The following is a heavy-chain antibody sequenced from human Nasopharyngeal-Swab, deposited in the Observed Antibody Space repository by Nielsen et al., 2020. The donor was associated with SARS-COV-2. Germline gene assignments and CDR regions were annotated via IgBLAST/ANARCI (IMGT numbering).Heavy chain of an antibody. V-gene: IGHV1-69*04. CDR1: GGTFSSYA. CDR2: IIPILGIA. Sequence: SVEVSCKASGGTFSSYAISWVRQDPGQGLEWMGRIIPILGIANYAQKFQGRVTITADKSTSTAYMELSSLRSEDTAVYYCARVKPTDCSGGSCYSLPLGYWGQGTLVTVSS. J-gene: IGHJ4*02. CDR3: ARVKPTDCSGGSCYSLPLGY. D-gene: IGHD2-15*01.